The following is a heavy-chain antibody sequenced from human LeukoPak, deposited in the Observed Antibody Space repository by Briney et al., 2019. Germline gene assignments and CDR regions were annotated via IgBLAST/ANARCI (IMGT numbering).Heavy chain of an antibody. D-gene: IGHD3-10*01. CDR1: GFTFDDYG. Sequence: GGSLRLSCAASGFTFDDYGMSWVCHAPGKGLEWVSGINRNGGSTGSADSVKGRFTISRDNAKNSLYLQMNSLRAEDTALYYCVRGFRGGPFDYWGQGTLVTVSS. CDR3: VRGFRGGPFDY. CDR2: INRNGGST. J-gene: IGHJ4*02. V-gene: IGHV3-20*04.